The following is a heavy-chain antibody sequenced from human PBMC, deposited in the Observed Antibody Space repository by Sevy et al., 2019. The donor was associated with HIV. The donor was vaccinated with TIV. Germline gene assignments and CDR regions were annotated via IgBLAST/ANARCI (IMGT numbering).Heavy chain of an antibody. CDR2: INPNSGST. D-gene: IGHD2-15*01. V-gene: IGHV1-2*02. CDR1: GYTFTGHH. J-gene: IGHJ3*02. CDR3: ARVFPYCSGCSCYSPYDAFDI. Sequence: ASVKVSCKASGYTFTGHHMHWVRQAPGQGLEWMGWINPNSGSTDYAQKFQGRVTLTRDTSISTAYLELSRLTSDDTAVYYCARVFPYCSGCSCYSPYDAFDIWGQGTMVTVSS.